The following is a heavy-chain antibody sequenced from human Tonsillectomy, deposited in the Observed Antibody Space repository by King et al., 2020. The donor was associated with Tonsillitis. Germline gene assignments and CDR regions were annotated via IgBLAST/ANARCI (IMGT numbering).Heavy chain of an antibody. Sequence: VQLVESGGVVVHPGGSLRLSCAASGFTFDDYPMHWVRQAPGKGLEWVSLINWDGVSTYYADSVKGRFTISRDNSENSLYLQMNSLRTEDTALYYCAKAQLVGDNGLDVWGQGTTVTVSS. D-gene: IGHD6-13*01. CDR3: AKAQLVGDNGLDV. CDR1: GFTFDDYP. J-gene: IGHJ6*02. CDR2: INWDGVST. V-gene: IGHV3-43*01.